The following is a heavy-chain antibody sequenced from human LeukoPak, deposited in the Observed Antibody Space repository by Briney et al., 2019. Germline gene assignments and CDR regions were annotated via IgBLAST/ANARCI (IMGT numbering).Heavy chain of an antibody. J-gene: IGHJ5*02. CDR2: INHSGST. CDR1: GGSFSGYY. D-gene: IGHD6-6*01. CDR3: ARGLYSSSSTLIWFDP. Sequence: SQTLSLTCAVYGGSFSGYYWSWIRQPPGKGLEWIGEINHSGSTNYNPSLKSRVTISVDTSKNQFSLKLSSVTAADTAVYFCARGLYSSSSTLIWFDPWGQGTLVTVSS. V-gene: IGHV4-34*01.